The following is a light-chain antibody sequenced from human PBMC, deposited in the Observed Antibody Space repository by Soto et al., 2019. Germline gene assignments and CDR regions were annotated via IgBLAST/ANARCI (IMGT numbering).Light chain of an antibody. CDR3: QQYDNLLLT. Sequence: DIQMTQSPSSLSASVGDRVTITCEASQDIINYLNWYQQKPGKAPKLLIYDASKLETGVPSRFSGSGSGTDFTFTISSLQPEDIATYYCQQYDNLLLTFGGGTKVEIK. CDR2: DAS. V-gene: IGKV1-33*01. J-gene: IGKJ4*01. CDR1: QDIINY.